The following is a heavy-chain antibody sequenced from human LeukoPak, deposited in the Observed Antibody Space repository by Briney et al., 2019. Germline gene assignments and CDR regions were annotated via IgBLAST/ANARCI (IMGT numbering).Heavy chain of an antibody. J-gene: IGHJ3*02. V-gene: IGHV1-69*01. Sequence: SVKVSCKGSGGTFSSYAISWVRQAPGQGLEWMGGIIPIFATANYAQKFRGRVTITADESTSTAYMELSSLRSEDTAVYYCARANRESYTADEAFDIWGQGTMVTVSS. D-gene: IGHD3-16*01. CDR2: IIPIFATA. CDR1: GGTFSSYA. CDR3: ARANRESYTADEAFDI.